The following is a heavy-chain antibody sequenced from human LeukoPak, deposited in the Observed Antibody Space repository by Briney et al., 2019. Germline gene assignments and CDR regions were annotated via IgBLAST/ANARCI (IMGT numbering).Heavy chain of an antibody. CDR3: ARGYYGSGPDS. Sequence: GGSLRLSCAASGFTVSSNYMNWVRQAPGKGLEWVSVIYTGGITYYEGSVKGRFTISRDNSKNTLYLQMNSLRAADTAVYYCARGYYGSGPDSWGQGTLVTVSS. CDR1: GFTVSSNY. V-gene: IGHV3-53*01. D-gene: IGHD3-10*01. CDR2: IYTGGIT. J-gene: IGHJ4*02.